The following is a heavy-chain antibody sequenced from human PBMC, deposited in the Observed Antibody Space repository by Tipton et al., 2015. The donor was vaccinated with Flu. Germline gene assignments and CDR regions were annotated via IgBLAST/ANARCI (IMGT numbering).Heavy chain of an antibody. Sequence: TLSLTCTVSGGSISSGDYYWSWIRQHPGKGLEWIGYIYYSGITSYNPSLKSRVAISVDTSRNQFSLNLKSVTAADTAVYYCARDRGWPAALDYWSQGILVTVSS. D-gene: IGHD3-10*01. CDR1: GGSISSGDYY. J-gene: IGHJ4*02. CDR2: IYYSGIT. V-gene: IGHV4-31*03. CDR3: ARDRGWPAALDY.